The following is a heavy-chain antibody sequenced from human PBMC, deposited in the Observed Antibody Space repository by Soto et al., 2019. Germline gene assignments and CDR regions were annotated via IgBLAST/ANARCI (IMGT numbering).Heavy chain of an antibody. CDR3: SILGLDGALFLFDH. V-gene: IGHV4-39*01. Sequence: QLQLQESGPGLVKPSETLSLTCTVSGGSITSSIYHWAWIRQPPTKGLQWIGNIYYRGSTYYNPSLNSLVTIPVDTSKNQFSLTLTSVTAADTAVYFCSILGLDGALFLFDHWGQGMLVTVSS. D-gene: IGHD1-1*01. CDR1: GGSITSSIYH. J-gene: IGHJ4*02. CDR2: IYYRGST.